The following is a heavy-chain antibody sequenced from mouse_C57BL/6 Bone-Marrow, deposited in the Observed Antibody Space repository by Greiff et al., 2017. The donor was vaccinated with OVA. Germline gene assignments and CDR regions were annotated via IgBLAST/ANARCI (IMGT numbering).Heavy chain of an antibody. V-gene: IGHV8-8*01. CDR1: GFSLSTFGMG. CDR3: ARLITTVVATPFDY. Sequence: QVTLKESGPGILQPSQTLSLTCSFSGFSLSTFGMGVGWIRQPSGKGLEWLAHIWWDDDKYYNPALKSRLTISKDTSKNQVFLKLANVDTADTATYYCARLITTVVATPFDYWGQGTTLTVSS. D-gene: IGHD1-1*01. CDR2: IWWDDDK. J-gene: IGHJ2*01.